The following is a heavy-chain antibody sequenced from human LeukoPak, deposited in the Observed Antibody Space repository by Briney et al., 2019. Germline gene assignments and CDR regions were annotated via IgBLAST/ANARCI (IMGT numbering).Heavy chain of an antibody. J-gene: IGHJ4*02. CDR2: IIPIFGTA. D-gene: IGHD6-19*01. CDR3: ASISGYSSGWYDY. CDR1: GYTFTSYG. V-gene: IGHV1-69*13. Sequence: GASVKVSCKASGYTFTSYGISWVRQAPGQGLEWMGGIIPIFGTANYAQKFQGRVTITADESTSTAYMELSRLRSDDTAVYYCASISGYSSGWYDYWGQGTLVTVSS.